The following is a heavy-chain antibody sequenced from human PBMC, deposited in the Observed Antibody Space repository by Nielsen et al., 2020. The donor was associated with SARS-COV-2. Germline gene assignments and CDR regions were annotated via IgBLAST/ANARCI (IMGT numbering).Heavy chain of an antibody. V-gene: IGHV4-61*01. CDR3: ARGGDDYGDYNWFDP. CDR1: GGSVSSGSYY. D-gene: IGHD4-17*01. CDR2: IYYSGST. J-gene: IGHJ5*02. Sequence: SETLSLTYTVSGGSVSSGSYYWSWIRQSPGKGLEWIGYIYYSGSTNYNPSLKSRVTISVDTSKNQFSLKLSSVTAADTAVYYCARGGDDYGDYNWFDPWGQGTLVTVSS.